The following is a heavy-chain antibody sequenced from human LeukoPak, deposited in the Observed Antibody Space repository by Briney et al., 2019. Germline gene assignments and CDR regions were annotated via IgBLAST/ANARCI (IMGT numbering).Heavy chain of an antibody. CDR2: SGVCGTSR. Sequence: GGSLRLSCAASGFTFSSYAVGRVRQPPGQGLEWVSVSGVCGTSRCYADSVKDRFTISRDNSKNTLYLQKNRLRVEDTAVYYCAKEAPGHFDLWGRGTLVTVSS. CDR3: AKEAPGHFDL. V-gene: IGHV3-23*01. CDR1: GFTFSSYA. J-gene: IGHJ2*01.